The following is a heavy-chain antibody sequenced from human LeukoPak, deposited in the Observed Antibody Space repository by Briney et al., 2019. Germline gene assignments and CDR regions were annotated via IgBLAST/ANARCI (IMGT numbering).Heavy chain of an antibody. CDR2: ISGSGGST. CDR1: GFNFSSYA. J-gene: IGHJ4*02. CDR3: AKTPGPYYDFWSGYYVVYYFDY. D-gene: IGHD3-3*01. V-gene: IGHV3-23*01. Sequence: PGGSLRLSCAASGFNFSSYAMSWVRQAPGKGLEWVSAISGSGGSTYNADSVKGRFTISRDNSKNTLYLQMNSLRAEDTAVYYCAKTPGPYYDFWSGYYVVYYFDYWGQGTLVTVSS.